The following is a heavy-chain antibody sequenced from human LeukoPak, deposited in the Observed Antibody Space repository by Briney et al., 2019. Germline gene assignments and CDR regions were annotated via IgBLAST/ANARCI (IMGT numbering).Heavy chain of an antibody. CDR1: GFIFRSYT. CDR2: ISYDGRTK. CDR3: ARERSRYTDFDF. J-gene: IGHJ4*02. Sequence: PGGSLRLSCAASGFIFRSYTMHWVRQAPGKGLEWVAGISYDGRTKFYANFVKGRFTFSSDYSKNTLYLQMSSLRVEDTALYYCARERSRYTDFDFWGQGTLVTVPS. D-gene: IGHD1-1*01. V-gene: IGHV3-30*04.